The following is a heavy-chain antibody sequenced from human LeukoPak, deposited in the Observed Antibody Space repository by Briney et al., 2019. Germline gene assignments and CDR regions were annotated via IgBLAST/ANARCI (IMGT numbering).Heavy chain of an antibody. CDR1: GDSVSTYS. J-gene: IGHJ1*01. CDR3: ARLPRGTQPPDHVPH. V-gene: IGHV4-59*08. CDR2: ISYSGSA. Sequence: PSETLSLTCAVSGDSVSTYSWTWIRQPPGKGLECIGSISYSGSANYNPSLKSRVTVSVDTSKNQFSLKLSSVTAADTAVYYCARLPRGTQPPDHVPHWGQGALVTVSS. D-gene: IGHD1-1*01.